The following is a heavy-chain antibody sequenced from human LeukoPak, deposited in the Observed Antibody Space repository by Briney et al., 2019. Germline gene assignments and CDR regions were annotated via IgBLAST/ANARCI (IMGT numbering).Heavy chain of an antibody. D-gene: IGHD2-2*01. Sequence: ASVKVSCKASGYTFTGYYMHWVRQAPGQGLEWMGWINPNSGGTNYAQKFQGRVTMTRDTSISTAYMELSRLRSDDTAVYYCARGSRCSSTSCYFGMDVWGHGTTVTVSS. CDR3: ARGSRCSSTSCYFGMDV. J-gene: IGHJ6*02. CDR1: GYTFTGYY. V-gene: IGHV1-2*02. CDR2: INPNSGGT.